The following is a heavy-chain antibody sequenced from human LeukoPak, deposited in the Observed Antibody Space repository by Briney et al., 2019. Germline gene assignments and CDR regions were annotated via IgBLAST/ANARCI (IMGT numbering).Heavy chain of an antibody. CDR2: ISGSGGSA. Sequence: GGSLRLSCAASGFTFSSYAMSWVRQAPGKGLEWVSAISGSGGSAYYADSVKGRFTISRDNSKNTLYLQMNSLRAEDTAVYYCAKDGWNDVNAFDIWGQGTMVTVSS. J-gene: IGHJ3*02. CDR3: AKDGWNDVNAFDI. V-gene: IGHV3-23*01. D-gene: IGHD1-1*01. CDR1: GFTFSSYA.